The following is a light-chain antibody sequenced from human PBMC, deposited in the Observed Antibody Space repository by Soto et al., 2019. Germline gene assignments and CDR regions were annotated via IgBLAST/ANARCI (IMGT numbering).Light chain of an antibody. CDR2: AAS. Sequence: AIQMTQSPSTLSASPGDRVTLTCRASRSIRRDLAWYQQKPGKAPKVLIYAASSLHSGIPSRFSGSGSGTDFTLTITSLQPEDFATYYCLQYYSYPWTFGQGTKVDI. CDR1: RSIRRD. J-gene: IGKJ1*01. V-gene: IGKV1-6*01. CDR3: LQYYSYPWT.